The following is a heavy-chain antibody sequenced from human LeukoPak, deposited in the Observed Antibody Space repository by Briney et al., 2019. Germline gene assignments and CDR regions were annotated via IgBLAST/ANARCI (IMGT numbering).Heavy chain of an antibody. J-gene: IGHJ6*03. V-gene: IGHV4-34*01. CDR2: INHSGST. CDR3: ARRGGVRGVIRVSYYYYMDV. CDR1: GGSFSGYY. Sequence: SETLSLTCAVYGGSFSGYYWSWIRQPPGKGLEWIGEINHSGSTNYNPSLKSRVTISVDTSKNQFSLKLSSVTAADTAAYYCARRGGVRGVIRVSYYYYMDVWGKGTTVTISS. D-gene: IGHD3-10*01.